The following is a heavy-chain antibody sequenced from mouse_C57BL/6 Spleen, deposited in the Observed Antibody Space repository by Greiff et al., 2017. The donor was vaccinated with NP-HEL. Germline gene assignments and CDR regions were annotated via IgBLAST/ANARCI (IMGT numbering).Heavy chain of an antibody. Sequence: QVQLQQPGAELVRPGSSVKLSCKASGYTFTSYWMHWVKQRPIQGLEWIGNIDPSDSETHYNQKFKDKATLTVDKSSSTAYMQLSSLTSEDSAVYYCARSDTTVVATYYFDYWGQGTTLTVSS. D-gene: IGHD1-1*01. CDR3: ARSDTTVVATYYFDY. J-gene: IGHJ2*01. CDR1: GYTFTSYW. V-gene: IGHV1-52*01. CDR2: IDPSDSET.